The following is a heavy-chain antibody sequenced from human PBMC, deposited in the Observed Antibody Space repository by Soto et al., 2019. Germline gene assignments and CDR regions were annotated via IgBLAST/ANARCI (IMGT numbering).Heavy chain of an antibody. CDR2: ISGGSSYI. CDR1: GFTFSTYS. Sequence: EVQLVESGGGLVKPGGSLRLSCAASGFTFSTYSMNWVRQAPGKGLEWVSSISGGSSYIYYADSVKGRFTISRDNAKNSLYRQMSSLRAEDTAVYYCARGKVLLYWGQGTLVTVSS. J-gene: IGHJ4*02. V-gene: IGHV3-21*01. D-gene: IGHD2-15*01. CDR3: ARGKVLLY.